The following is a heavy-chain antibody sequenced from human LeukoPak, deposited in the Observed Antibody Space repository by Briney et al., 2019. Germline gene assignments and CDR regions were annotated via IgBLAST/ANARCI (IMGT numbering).Heavy chain of an antibody. CDR2: INPSGSST. D-gene: IGHD6-13*01. J-gene: IGHJ3*02. V-gene: IGHV1-46*01. CDR3: ARDLGRTYSSSWYFAFDI. CDR1: GYSFTSHY. Sequence: ASVKVSCTASGYSFTSHYMHWVRQAPGQGLEWLGLINPSGSSTLYAQKFQGRVTMTRDMSTTTDYMELSSLRSDDTAVYYCARDLGRTYSSSWYFAFDIWGQGTMVTVSS.